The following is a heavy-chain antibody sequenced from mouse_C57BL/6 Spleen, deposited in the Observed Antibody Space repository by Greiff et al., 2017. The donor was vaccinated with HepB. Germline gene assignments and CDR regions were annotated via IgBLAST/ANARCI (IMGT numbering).Heavy chain of an antibody. Sequence: VQLQESGAELARPGASVKMSCKASGYTFTSYTMHWVKQRPGQGLEWIGYINPSSGYTKYNQKFKDKATLTADKSSSTAYMQLSSLTSEDSAVYDCARSIRRELFDYWGQGTTLTVSS. D-gene: IGHD1-2*01. V-gene: IGHV1-4*01. CDR3: ARSIRRELFDY. CDR2: INPSSGYT. J-gene: IGHJ2*01. CDR1: GYTFTSYT.